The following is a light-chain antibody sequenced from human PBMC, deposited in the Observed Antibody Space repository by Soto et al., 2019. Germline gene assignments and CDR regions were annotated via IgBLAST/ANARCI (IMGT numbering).Light chain of an antibody. V-gene: IGKV3-20*01. Sequence: EIVLTQSPGTLSLSPGEGASLSCRASQSVNTNYLAWYQQKAGQAPRLLIYGASSRATGIPDRFSRSGSGTDFTLTISRVDPEDFAVYYCQQYDTLPLTFGGGTNVQIK. CDR1: QSVNTNY. J-gene: IGKJ4*01. CDR2: GAS. CDR3: QQYDTLPLT.